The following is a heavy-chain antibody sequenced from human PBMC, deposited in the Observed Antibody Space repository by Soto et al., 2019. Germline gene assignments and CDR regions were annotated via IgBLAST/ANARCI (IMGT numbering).Heavy chain of an antibody. CDR1: GVPCGENA. V-gene: IGHV3-23*01. J-gene: IGHJ4*01. CDR3: TKEDTCNGALDY. CDR2: ISDSGATT. Sequence: LSYQVFGVPCGENAVGWVRQAPGKGLEWVSGISDSGATTYYADSVRGRFTISRDNSKNKLYLQMKSLRAEDSASYYCTKEDTCNGALDYWGQGALVTVYS. D-gene: IGHD5-18*01.